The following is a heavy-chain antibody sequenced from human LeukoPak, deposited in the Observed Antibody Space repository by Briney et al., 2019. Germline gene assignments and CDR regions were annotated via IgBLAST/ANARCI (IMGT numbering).Heavy chain of an antibody. J-gene: IGHJ4*02. CDR1: GYTFTGYY. Sequence: ASVKVSCKASGYTFTGYYMHWVRQAPGQGLEWMGWINPNSGGTNYAQKFQGWVTMTRDTSISTAYMELSRLRSDVTAVYYCARDSKYSSSSFDYWGQGTLVTVSS. V-gene: IGHV1-2*04. D-gene: IGHD6-6*01. CDR3: ARDSKYSSSSFDY. CDR2: INPNSGGT.